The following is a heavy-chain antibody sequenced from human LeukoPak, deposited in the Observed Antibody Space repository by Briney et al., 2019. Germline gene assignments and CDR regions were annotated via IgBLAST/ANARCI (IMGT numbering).Heavy chain of an antibody. J-gene: IGHJ4*02. V-gene: IGHV4-59*08. Sequence: SETLSLTCTVSGGSISSYYWSWIRQPPGKGLEWIGYIYYTGSTNYNPSLKSGVTISVDTSKNKFSLRLSSVTAADTAAYYCARRGSSGWYYFDYWGQGTLVTVSS. CDR1: GGSISSYY. CDR2: IYYTGST. D-gene: IGHD6-19*01. CDR3: ARRGSSGWYYFDY.